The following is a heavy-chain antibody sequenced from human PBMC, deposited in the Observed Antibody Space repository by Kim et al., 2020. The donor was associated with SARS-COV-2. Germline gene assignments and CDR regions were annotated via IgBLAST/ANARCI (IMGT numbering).Heavy chain of an antibody. Sequence: ASVKVSCKASGYTFTSYAMHWVRQAPGQRLEWMGWINAGNGNTKYSQKFQGRVTITRDTSASTAYMELSSLRSEDTAVYYCAREDSARDTAMVDDYYYGMDVWGQGTTVTVSS. D-gene: IGHD5-18*01. CDR2: INAGNGNT. J-gene: IGHJ6*02. V-gene: IGHV1-3*01. CDR1: GYTFTSYA. CDR3: AREDSARDTAMVDDYYYGMDV.